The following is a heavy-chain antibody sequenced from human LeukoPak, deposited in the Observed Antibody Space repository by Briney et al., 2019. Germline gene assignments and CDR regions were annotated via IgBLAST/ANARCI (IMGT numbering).Heavy chain of an antibody. J-gene: IGHJ4*02. D-gene: IGHD5-24*01. V-gene: IGHV4-61*02. CDR1: GGSISSGSYY. CDR2: IYTSGST. Sequence: PSETLSLTCTVSGGSISSGSYYWSWIRQPAGKGLEWIGRIYTSGSTNYNPSLKSRVTISVDTSKDQFSLKLSSVTAADTAVYYCARERDESFYFDYWGQGTLVTVSS. CDR3: ARERDESFYFDY.